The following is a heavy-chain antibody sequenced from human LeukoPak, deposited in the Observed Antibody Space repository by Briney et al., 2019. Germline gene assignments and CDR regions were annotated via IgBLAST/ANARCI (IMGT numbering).Heavy chain of an antibody. CDR2: IYSGGST. CDR3: TRDFYDSSAYYFHGY. D-gene: IGHD3-22*01. V-gene: IGHV3-66*01. J-gene: IGHJ4*02. CDR1: GFSFSVHA. Sequence: PGGSLRLSCAASGFSFSVHAMSWVRQAPGKGLEWVSVIYSGGSTYYADAVKGRFTISRDNSKNTLYLQMNSLRAEDTAVYYCTRDFYDSSAYYFHGYWGQGTLVTVSS.